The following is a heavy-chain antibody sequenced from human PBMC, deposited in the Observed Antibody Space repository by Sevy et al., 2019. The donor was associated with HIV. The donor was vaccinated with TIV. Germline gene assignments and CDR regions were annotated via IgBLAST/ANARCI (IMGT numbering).Heavy chain of an antibody. CDR1: GFSFSVYG. J-gene: IGHJ4*02. CDR3: AGELGIGDESKVFDY. V-gene: IGHV3-30*02. D-gene: IGHD3-16*01. Sequence: GGSLRLSCAASGFSFSVYGMHWVRQAPGKGLEWVAVMRFDESSKYYADSVKGRFTISRDNSKNTLFLQMDSLRLDDTAIYDCAGELGIGDESKVFDYWGQGTLVTVSS. CDR2: MRFDESSK.